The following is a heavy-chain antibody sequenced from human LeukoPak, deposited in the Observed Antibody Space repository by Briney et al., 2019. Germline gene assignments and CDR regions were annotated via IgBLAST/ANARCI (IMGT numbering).Heavy chain of an antibody. J-gene: IGHJ4*02. CDR3: ARAPVGFAKGYFDY. Sequence: PGGSLRLSCAASGFTFSSYWMSWVRQPPGKGLEWIGEINHSGSTNYNPSLKSRVTISVDTSKNQFSLKLSSVTAADTAVYYCARAPVGFAKGYFDYWGQGTLVTVSS. CDR1: GFTFSSYW. D-gene: IGHD1-26*01. V-gene: IGHV4-34*01. CDR2: INHSGST.